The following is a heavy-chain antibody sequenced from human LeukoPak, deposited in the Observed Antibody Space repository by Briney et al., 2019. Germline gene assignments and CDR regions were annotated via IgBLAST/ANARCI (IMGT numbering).Heavy chain of an antibody. Sequence: SQTLSLTCTVSGDSLNTYYWTWIRQTPGKELEWIGFVASSGTSNYNPSLKSRVSISIDTSKNQFSLALTSVTPADTAVYYCARVVRGVVTSNWFDPWGQGTLVSVSS. J-gene: IGHJ5*02. CDR1: GDSLNTYY. V-gene: IGHV4-59*01. CDR2: VASSGTS. D-gene: IGHD2-21*02. CDR3: ARVVRGVVTSNWFDP.